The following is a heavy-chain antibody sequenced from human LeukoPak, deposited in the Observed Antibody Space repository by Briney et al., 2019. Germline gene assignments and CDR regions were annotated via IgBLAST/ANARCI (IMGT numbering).Heavy chain of an antibody. CDR2: IYYSGST. J-gene: IGHJ6*02. Sequence: PSETLALTCTVSGGSISSYYWSWIRQPPGKGLEWIGYIYYSGSTNYNPSLKSRVTISVDTSKNQFSLKLSSVTAADTAVYYCAKRESGQGYGMDVWGQGTTVTVSS. CDR1: GGSISSYY. CDR3: AKRESGQGYGMDV. V-gene: IGHV4-59*08. D-gene: IGHD1-26*01.